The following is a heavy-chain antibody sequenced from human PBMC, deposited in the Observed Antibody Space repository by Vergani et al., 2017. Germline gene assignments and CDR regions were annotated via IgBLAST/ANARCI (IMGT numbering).Heavy chain of an antibody. CDR2: IHYSENT. Sequence: QVQLQESGPGLVKSSETLSLTCSVSFDSIRNLYCNWIRQPPGKGLEWIGSIHYSENTNYNPSLKTRVTISVDTSKNQFSLKLNSVTAADTAVYYCATRLAPENTMVRGVHIRSDYWGQGILVTVSS. CDR3: ATRLAPENTMVRGVHIRSDY. D-gene: IGHD3-10*01. CDR1: FDSIRNLY. V-gene: IGHV4-59*08. J-gene: IGHJ4*02.